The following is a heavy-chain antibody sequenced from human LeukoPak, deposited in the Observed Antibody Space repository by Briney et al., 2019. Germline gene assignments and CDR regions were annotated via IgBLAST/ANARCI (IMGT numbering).Heavy chain of an antibody. V-gene: IGHV1-18*01. CDR2: ISAYNGNT. CDR1: GYTFTSYG. J-gene: IGHJ4*02. Sequence: AASVKVSCKASGYTFTSYGISWVRQAPGQGLEWMGWISAYNGNTNYAQKLQGRVIMTTDTSTSTAYMELRSLRSDDTAVYYCARSPFDSSGYYLPGYFDYWGQGTLVTVSS. CDR3: ARSPFDSSGYYLPGYFDY. D-gene: IGHD3-22*01.